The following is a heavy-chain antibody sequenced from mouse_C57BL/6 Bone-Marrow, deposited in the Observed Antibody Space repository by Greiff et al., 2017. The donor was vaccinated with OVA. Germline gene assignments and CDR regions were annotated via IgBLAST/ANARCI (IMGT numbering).Heavy chain of an antibody. Sequence: EVQRVESGGGLVKPGGSLKLSCAASGFTFSSYAMSWVRQTPEKRLEWVATISDGGSYTYYPDNVKGRFTISRDNAKNNLYLQMSHLKSEDTAMYYCAREDYYGREDYWGQGTTLTVSS. V-gene: IGHV5-4*01. D-gene: IGHD1-1*01. CDR1: GFTFSSYA. CDR2: ISDGGSYT. CDR3: AREDYYGREDY. J-gene: IGHJ2*01.